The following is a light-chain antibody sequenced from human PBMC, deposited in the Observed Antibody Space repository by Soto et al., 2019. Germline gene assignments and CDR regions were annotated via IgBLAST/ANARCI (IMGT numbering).Light chain of an antibody. Sequence: DIQMTQSPSSLSAFLGDRVTITCRASQGISDYLFWYQQKPGKVPKLLIYAASTLKSGVPPRFSGTGSGTDFTLTFSSLQPADFATYYFHIYYSAPFTFVPGTKVDI. J-gene: IGKJ3*01. CDR1: QGISDY. CDR2: AAS. V-gene: IGKV1-27*01. CDR3: HIYYSAPFT.